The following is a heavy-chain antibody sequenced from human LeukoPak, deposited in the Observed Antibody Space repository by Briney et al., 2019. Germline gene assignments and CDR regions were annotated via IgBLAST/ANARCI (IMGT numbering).Heavy chain of an antibody. Sequence: GTSLRLSCAASGFTFSSNDMHWVRQAPGKGLEWVSTISGSGGSTYYADSVKGRFTISRDNSKNTLYLQMNSLGADDTAVYYCAKGNWRYFDYWGQGTLVTVSS. J-gene: IGHJ4*02. V-gene: IGHV3-23*01. CDR3: AKGNWRYFDY. CDR2: ISGSGGST. D-gene: IGHD1-1*01. CDR1: GFTFSSND.